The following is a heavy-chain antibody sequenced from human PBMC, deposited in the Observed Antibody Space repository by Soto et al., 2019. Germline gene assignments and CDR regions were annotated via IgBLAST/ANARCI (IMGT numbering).Heavy chain of an antibody. CDR1: GFTFSDYY. CDR2: ISSSSSYT. Sequence: ESGGGLVKPGGSLRLSCAASGFTFSDYYMSWIRQAPGKGLEWVSYISSSSSYTNYADSVKGRFTISRDNAKNSLYLQMNSLRAEDTAVYYCARDLNSGSYLFDYWGQGTLVTVSS. V-gene: IGHV3-11*06. CDR3: ARDLNSGSYLFDY. J-gene: IGHJ4*02. D-gene: IGHD1-26*01.